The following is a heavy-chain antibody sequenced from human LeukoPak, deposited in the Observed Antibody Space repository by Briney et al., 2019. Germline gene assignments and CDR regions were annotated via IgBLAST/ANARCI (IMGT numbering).Heavy chain of an antibody. CDR2: ISSSSSYI. V-gene: IGHV3-21*01. CDR3: ARARPTPGAFDI. CDR1: GFTFSSYS. Sequence: GGSLRLSCAASGFTFSSYSMNWVRQAPGKGLEWVSSISSSSSYIYYADSVKGRFTISRDNAKNSLYLQMNSLRAEETAVYYCARARPTPGAFDIWGQGTMVTVSS. J-gene: IGHJ3*02. D-gene: IGHD2-15*01.